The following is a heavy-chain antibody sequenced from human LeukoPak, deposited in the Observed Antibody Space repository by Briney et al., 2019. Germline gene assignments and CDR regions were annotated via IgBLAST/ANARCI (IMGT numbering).Heavy chain of an antibody. V-gene: IGHV1-46*01. J-gene: IGHJ6*03. CDR3: ARDRLEWLFQSDYYYMDV. CDR2: INPSGGST. D-gene: IGHD3-3*01. CDR1: GGTFGSYA. Sequence: ASVKVSCKASGGTFGSYAISWVRQAPGQGLEWMGIINPSGGSTSYAQKFQGRVTMTRDMSTSTVYMELSSLRSEDTAVYYCARDRLEWLFQSDYYYMDVWGKGTTVTVSS.